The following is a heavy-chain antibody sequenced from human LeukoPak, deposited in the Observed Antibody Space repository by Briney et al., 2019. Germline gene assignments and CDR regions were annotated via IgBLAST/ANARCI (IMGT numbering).Heavy chain of an antibody. CDR3: ARRISSWNVYIDK. CDR2: IYSSGTT. CDR1: GGSLSGYY. Sequence: SETLSLTCTVSGGSLSGYYWSWIRQTPGKGVEWIGYIYSSGTTNYNRSLQGRVIISLDTPKNQFSLRLTSVTAADTAMYFCARRISSWNVYIDKWGQGIQVTVFS. D-gene: IGHD1-1*01. J-gene: IGHJ4*02. V-gene: IGHV4-4*08.